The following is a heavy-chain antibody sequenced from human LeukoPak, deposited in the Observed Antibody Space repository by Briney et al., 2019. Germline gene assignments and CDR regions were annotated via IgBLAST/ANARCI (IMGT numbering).Heavy chain of an antibody. J-gene: IGHJ4*02. CDR3: ARGLWSVDLSY. CDR1: GGSFSGYY. D-gene: IGHD3-3*01. CDR2: INHSGST. Sequence: TSETLSLTCAVYGGSFSGYYWSWIRQPPGKGLEWIGEINHSGSTNYNPSLKSRVTISVDTSKNQFSLRLNSVTAADTAVYYCARGLWSVDLSYWGQGTLVTVSS. V-gene: IGHV4-34*01.